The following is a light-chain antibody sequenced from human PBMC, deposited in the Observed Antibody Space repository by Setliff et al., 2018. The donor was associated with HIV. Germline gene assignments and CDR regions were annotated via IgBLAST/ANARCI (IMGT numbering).Light chain of an antibody. CDR2: EDN. V-gene: IGLV6-57*01. J-gene: IGLJ2*01. Sequence: NFMLTQPHSVSESPGMTVTISCTRSSGSIGSNYVQWYQLRPGSSPITVVYEDNERPSGVPDRFSGSIDTSSNSASLTISGLKTEDDADYYCQSSDTNTAIFGGGTKVTVL. CDR3: QSSDTNTAI. CDR1: SGSIGSNY.